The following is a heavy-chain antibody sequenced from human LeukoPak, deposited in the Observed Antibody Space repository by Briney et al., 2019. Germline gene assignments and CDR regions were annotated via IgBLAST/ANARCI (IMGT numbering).Heavy chain of an antibody. CDR2: ISSGGAYT. V-gene: IGHV3-21*01. CDR3: ARDPEVPDYYSYMDV. J-gene: IGHJ6*03. CDR1: GFIFSSYG. Sequence: SGGSLRLTCTGSGFIFSSYGLFWVRQAPGKGLEWVSAISSGGAYTYYADSVKGRFTISRDNALNSVSLQMNGLRAEDTAIYYCARDPEVPDYYSYMDVWGEGTTVTVSS.